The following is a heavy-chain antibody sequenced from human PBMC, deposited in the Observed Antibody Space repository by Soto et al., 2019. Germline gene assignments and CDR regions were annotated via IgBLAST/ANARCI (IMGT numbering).Heavy chain of an antibody. V-gene: IGHV4-61*01. CDR2: IYYSGST. CDR3: AREGSSGYVGWFDP. Sequence: QVQLQESGPGLVKPSETLSLTCTVSGGSVSSGSYYWSWIRQPPGKRLEWIGYIYYSGSTNYNPSLKSRVTMSVDTSKNQFSLKLSSVTAADTAVYYCAREGSSGYVGWFDPWGQGTLVTVSS. J-gene: IGHJ5*02. D-gene: IGHD3-22*01. CDR1: GGSVSSGSYY.